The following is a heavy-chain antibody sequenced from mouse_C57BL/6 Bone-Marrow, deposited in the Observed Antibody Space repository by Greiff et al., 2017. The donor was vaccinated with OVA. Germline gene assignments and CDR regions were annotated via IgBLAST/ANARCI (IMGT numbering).Heavy chain of an antibody. CDR2: IYPSDSET. V-gene: IGHV1-61*01. D-gene: IGHD2-3*01. CDR1: GYTFTSYW. CDR3: ARKGWLGGYFDV. Sequence: QVQLQQPGAELVRPGSSVKLSCKASGYTFTSYWMDWVKQRPGQGLEWIGNIYPSDSETHYNQKFKDKATLTVDKSSSTAYMQLSSLTSEDSAVYYCARKGWLGGYFDVWGTGTTVTVSS. J-gene: IGHJ1*03.